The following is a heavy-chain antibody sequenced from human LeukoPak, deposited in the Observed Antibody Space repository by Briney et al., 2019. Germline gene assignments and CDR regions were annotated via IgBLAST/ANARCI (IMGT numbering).Heavy chain of an antibody. CDR3: ARLRGVIQGGFDY. CDR1: GYTFTGYY. Sequence: ASVKVSCKASGYTFTGYYMHWVRQAPGQGLEWMGWINPNSGGTNYAQKFQGRVTMTRDKSISTAYLQWSSLKASDTAMYYCARLRGVIQGGFDYWGQGTLVTVSS. J-gene: IGHJ4*02. V-gene: IGHV1-2*02. D-gene: IGHD3-10*01. CDR2: INPNSGGT.